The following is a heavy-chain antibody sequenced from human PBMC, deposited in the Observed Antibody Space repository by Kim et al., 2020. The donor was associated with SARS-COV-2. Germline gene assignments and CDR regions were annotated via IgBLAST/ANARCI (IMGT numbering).Heavy chain of an antibody. CDR1: GFTFSSYW. J-gene: IGHJ4*02. CDR3: ARDHPSIAPRRFDY. D-gene: IGHD6-6*01. V-gene: IGHV3-74*01. CDR2: INTDGSST. Sequence: GGSLRPSCAASGFTFSSYWMHWVRQAPGKGLVWVSHINTDGSSTSYADSVKGRFTISRDNAKNTLYLQMNSLRAEDTAVYYCARDHPSIAPRRFDYWGQGTLVTVSS.